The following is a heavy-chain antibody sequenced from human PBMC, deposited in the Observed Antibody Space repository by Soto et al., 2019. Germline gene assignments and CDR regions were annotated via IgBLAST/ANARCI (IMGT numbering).Heavy chain of an antibody. V-gene: IGHV1-69*10. D-gene: IGHD6-19*01. J-gene: IGHJ4*02. CDR3: ARALSGSVWYSLPGY. CDR2: IIPIHGLA. CDR1: GDIFSDYV. Sequence: SVKVSCKASGDIFSDYVISWVRQAPGQGLEWMGRIIPIHGLANVAEKFQGRFSISRDNSKNTLYLQMGSLRAEDMAVYYCARALSGSVWYSLPGYWGQGTLVTVSS.